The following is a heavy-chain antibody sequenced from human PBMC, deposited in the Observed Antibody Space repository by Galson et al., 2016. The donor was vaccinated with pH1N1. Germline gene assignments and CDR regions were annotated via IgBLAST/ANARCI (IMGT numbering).Heavy chain of an antibody. D-gene: IGHD2-21*02. J-gene: IGHJ4*02. Sequence: SLRLSCAASGFAFSSYEMNWVRQAPGKGLEWVSHISRSGSTIHYADSVKGRFTVSRDNAKNSLYLQMNSLRAEDTAVYYCARERGRHIVVVTAALFDYWGQGTLVTVSS. CDR2: ISRSGSTI. CDR3: ARERGRHIVVVTAALFDY. CDR1: GFAFSSYE. V-gene: IGHV3-48*03.